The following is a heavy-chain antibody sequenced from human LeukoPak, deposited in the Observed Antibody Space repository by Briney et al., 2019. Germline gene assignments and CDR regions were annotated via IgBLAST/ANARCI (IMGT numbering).Heavy chain of an antibody. CDR3: APESDRILYY. CDR1: GGTFSSYA. Sequence: GASVKVSCKASGGTFSSYAISWVRQAPGQGLEWMGRIIPILGIANYAQKFQGRVTITADKSTSTAYMELNSLRSEDTAVCYCAPESDRILYYWGQGTLVTVSS. V-gene: IGHV1-69*04. CDR2: IIPILGIA. D-gene: IGHD2-15*01. J-gene: IGHJ4*02.